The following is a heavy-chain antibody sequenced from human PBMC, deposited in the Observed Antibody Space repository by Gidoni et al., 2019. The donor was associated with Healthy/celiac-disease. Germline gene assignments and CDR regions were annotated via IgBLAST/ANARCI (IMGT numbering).Heavy chain of an antibody. CDR3: ARDRYRYSSSWYQDY. Sequence: QVQLVESGGGVVQPGRSLRLSCAASGFTFRSYGMHWVRQAPGKGREWVAVIWYDGSNKYYADSVKGRFTISRDNSKNTLYLQMNSLRAEDTAVYYCARDRYRYSSSWYQDYWGQGTLVTVSS. J-gene: IGHJ4*02. CDR2: IWYDGSNK. D-gene: IGHD6-13*01. CDR1: GFTFRSYG. V-gene: IGHV3-33*01.